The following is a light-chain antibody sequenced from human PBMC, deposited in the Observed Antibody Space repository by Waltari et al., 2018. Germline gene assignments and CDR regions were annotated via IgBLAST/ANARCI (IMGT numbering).Light chain of an antibody. CDR1: RSNIGAGYE. CDR3: QSYDSSLSAYV. V-gene: IGLV1-40*01. J-gene: IGLJ1*01. Sequence: QSVLTQPPSVSGAPGQRVTISCSGSRSNIGAGYEVHWYQQRPGTAPKLLIYGNSNRPSGVPDRFSGSKSGTSASLVITGLQAEDEADYYCQSYDSSLSAYVFGTGTKVTVL. CDR2: GNS.